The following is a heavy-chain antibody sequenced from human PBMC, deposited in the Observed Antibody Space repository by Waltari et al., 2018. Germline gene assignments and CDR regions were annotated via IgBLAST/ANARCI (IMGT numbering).Heavy chain of an antibody. CDR1: GVSISSGGYY. CDR3: ARDLEGSLGMDV. V-gene: IGHV4-30-2*01. D-gene: IGHD2-15*01. CDR2: IYHSGTT. Sequence: QVQLQESGPGLVKPSQTLSLTCPVSGVSISSGGYYWSWIRQHPGKGLEWIGYIYHSGTTQYSPALKSRVTISRDRSKNQFSLKVRSVTAADTAVYYCARDLEGSLGMDVWGQGTTVTVSS. J-gene: IGHJ6*02.